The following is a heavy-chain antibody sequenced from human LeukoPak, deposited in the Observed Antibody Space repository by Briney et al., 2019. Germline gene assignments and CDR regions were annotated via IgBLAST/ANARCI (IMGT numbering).Heavy chain of an antibody. CDR1: GFXFNSYG. CDR2: IYSGGGT. CDR3: ARDADTTDY. Sequence: GRSLRLSCAASGFXFNSYGMHWVRQAPGKGLEWVSIIYSGGGTYYADSVKGRFTISRDNSKNTLYLQMNSLRAEDTAVYYCARDADTTDYWGQGTLVTVSS. D-gene: IGHD5-18*01. J-gene: IGHJ4*02. V-gene: IGHV3-NL1*01.